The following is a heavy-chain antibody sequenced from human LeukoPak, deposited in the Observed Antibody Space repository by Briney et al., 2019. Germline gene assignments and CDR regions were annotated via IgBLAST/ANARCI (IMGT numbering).Heavy chain of an antibody. CDR3: ARDKGGWYYDY. CDR1: GFTVGSNY. V-gene: IGHV3-53*01. J-gene: IGHJ4*02. D-gene: IGHD6-19*01. Sequence: PGGSLRLSCAASGFTVGSNYMSWVRQAPGKGLEWVSVIYSGGSTYYADSVKGRFTISRDNSKNTLYLQMNSLRAEDTAVYYCARDKGGWYYDYWGQGTLVTVSS. CDR2: IYSGGST.